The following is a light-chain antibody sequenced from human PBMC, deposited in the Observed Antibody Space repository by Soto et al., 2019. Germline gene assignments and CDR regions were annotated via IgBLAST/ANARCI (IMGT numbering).Light chain of an antibody. CDR1: SSDY. J-gene: IGLJ1*01. CDR3: SSYTSSSTYV. CDR2: EVS. Sequence: QSAPTQPASVSGSPGQSITISCTGTSSDYVSWYQQHPGKAPKFLISEVSNRPSGISNRFSGSKSGNTASLTISGLQADDEADYYCSSYTSSSTYVFGTGTKVTVL. V-gene: IGLV2-14*01.